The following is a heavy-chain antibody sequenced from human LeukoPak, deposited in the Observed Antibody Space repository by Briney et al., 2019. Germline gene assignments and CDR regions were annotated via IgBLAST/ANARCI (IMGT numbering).Heavy chain of an antibody. CDR1: GGSISSSY. D-gene: IGHD6-6*01. J-gene: IGHJ6*03. V-gene: IGHV4-59*12. CDR2: IYYTGST. Sequence: PSETLSLTCTVSGGSISSSYWSWIRQPPGKGLEWIGYIYYTGSTNYNPSLKSRVTISVDTSKNQFSLKLSSVTAADTAVYYCARPYRRYSSSYYYYCMDVWGKGTTVTVSS. CDR3: ARPYRRYSSSYYYYCMDV.